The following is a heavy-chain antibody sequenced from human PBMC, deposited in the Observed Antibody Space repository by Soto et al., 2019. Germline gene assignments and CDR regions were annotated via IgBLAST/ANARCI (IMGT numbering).Heavy chain of an antibody. D-gene: IGHD6-19*01. CDR1: GFTFNSYG. V-gene: IGHV3-30*03. CDR2: ISYDGSDK. J-gene: IGHJ3*01. CDR3: ATAYSSGALDAFDL. Sequence: QVQLVESGGGVVQPGRSLRLSCAASGFTFNSYGMHWVRQAPGKGLEWVAVISYDGSDKYYADSVKGRFTISRDNSKNTLYLQMNSLRAEDTAVYYCATAYSSGALDAFDLWGQGTMVTVSS.